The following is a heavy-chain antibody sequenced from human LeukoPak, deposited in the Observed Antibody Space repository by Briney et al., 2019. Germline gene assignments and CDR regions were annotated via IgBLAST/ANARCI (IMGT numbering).Heavy chain of an antibody. V-gene: IGHV1-2*02. J-gene: IGHJ4*02. CDR2: INPNSGGT. CDR3: ARDLGDNWNYPPYFDY. D-gene: IGHD1-7*01. CDR1: GYTFTGYY. Sequence: GASVNVSCKASGYTFTGYYMHWVRQAPGQGLEWMGWINPNSGGTNYAQKFQGRVTMTRDTSISTAYMELSRLRSDDTAVYYCARDLGDNWNYPPYFDYWGQGTLVTVSS.